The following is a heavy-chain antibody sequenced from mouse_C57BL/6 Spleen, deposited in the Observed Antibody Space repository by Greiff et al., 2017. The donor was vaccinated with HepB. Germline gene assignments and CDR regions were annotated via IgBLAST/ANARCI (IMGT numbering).Heavy chain of an antibody. V-gene: IGHV1-26*01. CDR2: INPNNGGT. CDR3: ARIYDGYSAWFAY. CDR1: GYTFTDYY. Sequence: VQLQQSGPELVKPGASVKISCKASGYTFTDYYMNWVKQSHGKSLEWIGDINPNNGGTSYNQKFKGKATLTVDKSSSTAYMELRSLTSEDSAVYYCARIYDGYSAWFAYWGQGTLVTVSA. D-gene: IGHD2-3*01. J-gene: IGHJ3*01.